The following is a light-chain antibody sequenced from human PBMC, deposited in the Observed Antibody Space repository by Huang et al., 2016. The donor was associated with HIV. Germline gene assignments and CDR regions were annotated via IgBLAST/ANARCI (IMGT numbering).Light chain of an antibody. CDR2: DGS. CDR3: QQRTDWPPWT. V-gene: IGKV3-11*01. CDR1: QSVSNS. Sequence: EVVLTQSPATLSLSPGERATLSCRASQSVSNSLAWFQQRPGQAPRLLIYDGSIRATGIPARFSGSGSGTDFTLTISSLEPEDFAAYYCQQRTDWPPWTFGQGTKVEIK. J-gene: IGKJ1*01.